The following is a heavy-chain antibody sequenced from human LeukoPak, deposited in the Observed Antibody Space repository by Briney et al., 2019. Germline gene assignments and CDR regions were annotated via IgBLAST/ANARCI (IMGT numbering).Heavy chain of an antibody. CDR2: IPYDGSNK. CDR3: ARRGYGDYD. CDR1: GFSFSDYG. V-gene: IGHV3-30*03. J-gene: IGHJ4*02. D-gene: IGHD4-17*01. Sequence: PGGSLRLSCAASGFSFSDYGMHWVRQAPGKGLEWVAVIPYDGSNKYYADSVKGRFTISRDNSKNTLYLQMNSLREDTAVYYCARRGYGDYDWGQGTLVTVSS.